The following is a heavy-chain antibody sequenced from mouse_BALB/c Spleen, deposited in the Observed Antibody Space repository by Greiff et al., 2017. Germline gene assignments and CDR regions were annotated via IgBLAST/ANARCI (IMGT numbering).Heavy chain of an antibody. CDR1: GFSLTSYG. D-gene: IGHD1-1*02. V-gene: IGHV2-5-1*01. J-gene: IGHJ4*01. CDR3: AKEGGGDAMDY. Sequence: VKLMESGPSLVQPSQSLSITCTASGFSLTSYGVHWVRQSPGKGLEWLGVIWRGGSTDYNAAFMSRLSITKDNSKSQVFFKMNSLQADDTAIYYCAKEGGGDAMDYWGQGTSVTVSS. CDR2: IWRGGST.